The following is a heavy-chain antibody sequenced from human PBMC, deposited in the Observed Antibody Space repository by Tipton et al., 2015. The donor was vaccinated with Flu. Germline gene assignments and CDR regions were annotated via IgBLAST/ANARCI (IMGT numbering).Heavy chain of an antibody. CDR3: ARDSFRLRVGEGLPKPIYDYNGMDV. D-gene: IGHD3-3*01. CDR1: GFTFSSYE. CDR2: ISSSGSTI. J-gene: IGHJ6*02. Sequence: SLRLSCAASGFTFSSYEMNWVRQAPGKGLEWVSYISSSGSTIYYADFEKGQFTISKANANNSLYLPMNSLRAEDPAVYYCARDSFRLRVGEGLPKPIYDYNGMDVWGQGTTVTVSS. V-gene: IGHV3-48*03.